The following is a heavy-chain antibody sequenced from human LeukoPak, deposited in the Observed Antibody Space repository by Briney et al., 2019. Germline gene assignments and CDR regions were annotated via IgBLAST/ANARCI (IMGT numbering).Heavy chain of an antibody. V-gene: IGHV3-23*01. CDR3: AKDPTMIVVVIPDY. D-gene: IGHD3-22*01. Sequence: GGSLRLSCAASGFTFSSYAMSWVRQPPGKGLEWVSAISGSGGSTYYAASVKGRFTISGDNSKNTLYLQMNSLRAEDTAVYYCAKDPTMIVVVIPDYWGQGTLVTVSS. J-gene: IGHJ4*02. CDR1: GFTFSSYA. CDR2: ISGSGGST.